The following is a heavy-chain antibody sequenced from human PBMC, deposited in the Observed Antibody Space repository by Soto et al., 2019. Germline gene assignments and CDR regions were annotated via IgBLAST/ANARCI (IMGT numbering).Heavy chain of an antibody. CDR1: GYTFTSYG. CDR2: ISAYNGNT. J-gene: IGHJ5*02. Sequence: QVQLVQSGAEVKKPGASVKVSCKASGYTFTSYGISWVRQAPGQGLEWMGWISAYNGNTNYAQKLQGRVTMTTDTSTSTAYMELRSLRSDDTAVYYCARDAVLWFGEVLPEQNWFDPWGQGTLVTVSS. D-gene: IGHD3-10*01. CDR3: ARDAVLWFGEVLPEQNWFDP. V-gene: IGHV1-18*01.